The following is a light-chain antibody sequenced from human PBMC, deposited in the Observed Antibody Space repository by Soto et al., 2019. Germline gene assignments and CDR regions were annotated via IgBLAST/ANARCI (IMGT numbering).Light chain of an antibody. J-gene: IGLJ2*01. V-gene: IGLV2-14*01. Sequence: QSALTQPASVSGSPGQSITISCTGTSSDVGGYNYVSWYQHHPGKAPKLLIYVVSNRPSGVSNRFSGSKSGNTASLTISGLQAEDEADYYCNSYTSSTTLVFGGGTKLTVL. CDR2: VVS. CDR1: SSDVGGYNY. CDR3: NSYTSSTTLV.